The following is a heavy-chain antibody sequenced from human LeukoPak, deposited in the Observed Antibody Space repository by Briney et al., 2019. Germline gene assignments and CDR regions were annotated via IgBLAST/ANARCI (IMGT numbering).Heavy chain of an antibody. CDR2: INHSGST. CDR3: ARDNLEYYYDSSGYYPYYYYMDV. V-gene: IGHV4-34*01. D-gene: IGHD3-22*01. Sequence: KPSETLSLTCAVYGGSFSGYYWSWIRQPPGKGLEWIGEINHSGSTNYNPSLKSRVTISVDTPKNQFSLKLSSVTAADTAVYYCARDNLEYYYDSSGYYPYYYYMDVWGKGTTVTVSS. CDR1: GGSFSGYY. J-gene: IGHJ6*03.